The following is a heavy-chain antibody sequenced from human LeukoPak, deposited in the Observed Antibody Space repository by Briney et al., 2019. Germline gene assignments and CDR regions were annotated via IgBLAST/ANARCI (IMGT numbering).Heavy chain of an antibody. Sequence: SVKVSCKAPGGTFSSYAISWVRQAPGQGLEWMGGIIPIFGTANYAQKFQGRVTITTDESTSTAYMELSSLRSEDTAVYYCAAESGSYAYYYYMDVWGKGTTVTVSS. CDR3: AAESGSYAYYYYMDV. D-gene: IGHD1-26*01. J-gene: IGHJ6*03. V-gene: IGHV1-69*05. CDR1: GGTFSSYA. CDR2: IIPIFGTA.